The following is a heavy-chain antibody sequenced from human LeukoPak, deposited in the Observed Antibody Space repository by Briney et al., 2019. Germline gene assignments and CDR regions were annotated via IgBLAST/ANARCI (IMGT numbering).Heavy chain of an antibody. V-gene: IGHV1-2*02. CDR2: INPNSGGT. CDR3: ARGISVAAAGGDY. J-gene: IGHJ4*02. CDR1: GYTFTGYY. D-gene: IGHD6-13*01. Sequence: ASAKVSCKASGYTFTGYYMHWVRQAPGQGLEWMGWINPNSGGTNYAQKFQGRVTMTRDTSISTAYMELSRLRSDDTAVYYCARGISVAAAGGDYWGQGTLVTVSS.